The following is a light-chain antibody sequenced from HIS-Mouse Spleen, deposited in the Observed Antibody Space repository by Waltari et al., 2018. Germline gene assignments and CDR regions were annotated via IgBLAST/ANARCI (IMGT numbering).Light chain of an antibody. V-gene: IGLV1-47*01. CDR1: SSHIGMNY. J-gene: IGLJ1*01. CDR3: AAWDDSLSGYV. Sequence: QSVLTQPPSASGTPGQRVTISCSGSSSHIGMNYVHWYQQPPGTAPKLLIYRNNQRPSGVPDRFSGSKSGTSASLAISGLRSEDEADYYCAAWDDSLSGYVFGTGTKVTVL. CDR2: RNN.